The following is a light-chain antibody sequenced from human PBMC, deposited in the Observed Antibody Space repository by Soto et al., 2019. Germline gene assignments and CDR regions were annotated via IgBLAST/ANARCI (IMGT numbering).Light chain of an antibody. Sequence: EIVLTQSPGTLSLSPGERATLSCRASQSVSSNILAWYQQKPGQAPRLLIYGASSRATGIPDRFSGSGSGTDFTLTISSLEPEDFAVYYCQQYGDSPVTFGGGTKVDIK. CDR3: QQYGDSPVT. J-gene: IGKJ4*01. CDR2: GAS. CDR1: QSVSSNI. V-gene: IGKV3-20*01.